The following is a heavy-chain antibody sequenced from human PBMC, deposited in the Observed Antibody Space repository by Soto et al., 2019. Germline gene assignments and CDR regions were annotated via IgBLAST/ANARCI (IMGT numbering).Heavy chain of an antibody. J-gene: IGHJ4*02. D-gene: IGHD3-3*01. CDR2: AYPRGST. V-gene: IGHV4-30-2*01. CDR3: TTVAGRGSYDA. Sequence: QVQLQESGSGLVKPSQTLSLTCAVSGGYIVSGGYSWSWIRQPPGKGLEWIRNAYPRGSTCYDPSLKSRVIISLDLSTNQFSLNLNSVTAADTAVYFCTTVAGRGSYDAWGQGTLVTVSS. CDR1: GGYIVSGGYS.